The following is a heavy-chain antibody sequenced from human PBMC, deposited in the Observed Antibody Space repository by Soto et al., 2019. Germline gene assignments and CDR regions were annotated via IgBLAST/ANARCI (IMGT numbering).Heavy chain of an antibody. CDR2: ISGSGAT. CDR3: AKLWRH. V-gene: IGHV4-34*01. CDR1: GGSFDGYY. Sequence: KPSETLSLTCGVSGGSFDGYYWSWLRQSTGKGLEWIGEISGSGATNYNPALKSRVSLSLDTSKNQFSLKLDSVTASDTAVYYCAKLWRHWGQGTLVTVSS. D-gene: IGHD2-21*01. J-gene: IGHJ4*02.